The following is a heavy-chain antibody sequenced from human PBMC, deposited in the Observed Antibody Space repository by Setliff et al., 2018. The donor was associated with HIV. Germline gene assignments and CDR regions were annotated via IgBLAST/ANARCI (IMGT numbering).Heavy chain of an antibody. V-gene: IGHV4-39*07. J-gene: IGHJ4*02. CDR3: ASTTYYYDSSGYNSWPLFDY. Sequence: TSETLSLTCTVYGASISNSNSYWGWIRQPPGKRLEWLGSIYYGGSTSYNPSLKSRVTISVDKSKNQFSLKLSSVTAADTAVYYCASTTYYYDSSGYNSWPLFDYWGQGTLVTVSS. CDR1: GASISNSNSY. D-gene: IGHD3-22*01. CDR2: IYYGGST.